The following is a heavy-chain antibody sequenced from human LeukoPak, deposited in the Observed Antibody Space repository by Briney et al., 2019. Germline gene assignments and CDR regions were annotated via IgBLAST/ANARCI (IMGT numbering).Heavy chain of an antibody. CDR2: IIPIFGTA. V-gene: IGHV1-69*06. CDR1: GYTFTSYY. J-gene: IGHJ4*02. CDR3: VSEPYYYGSGSYYRFDY. D-gene: IGHD3-10*01. Sequence: GASVKVSCKASGYTFTSYYMHWVRQAPGQGLEWMGGIIPIFGTANYAQKFQGRVTITADKSTSTAYMELSSLRSEDTAVYYCVSEPYYYGSGSYYRFDYWGQGTLVTVSS.